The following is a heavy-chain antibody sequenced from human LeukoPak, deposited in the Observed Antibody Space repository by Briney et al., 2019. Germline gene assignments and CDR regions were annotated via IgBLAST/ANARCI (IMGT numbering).Heavy chain of an antibody. CDR2: ISGSGGST. CDR3: AKIKGVDTAMVVFDY. Sequence: PGGSLRLSCAASGFTFSRYAMSWVRQAPGKGLEWVSAISGSGGSTYYADSVKGRFTISRDNSKNTLYLQMNSLRAEDTAVYYCAKIKGVDTAMVVFDYWGQGTLVTVSS. V-gene: IGHV3-23*01. J-gene: IGHJ4*02. CDR1: GFTFSRYA. D-gene: IGHD5-18*01.